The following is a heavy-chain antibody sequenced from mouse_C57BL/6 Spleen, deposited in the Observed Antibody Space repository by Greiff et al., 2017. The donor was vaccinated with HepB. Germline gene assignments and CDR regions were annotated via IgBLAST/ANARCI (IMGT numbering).Heavy chain of an antibody. J-gene: IGHJ2*01. CDR1: GYSITSGYY. CDR3: ARDFYGYDDY. D-gene: IGHD2-2*01. Sequence: VQLQQSGPGLVKPSQSLSLTCSVTGYSITSGYYWNWIRQFPGNKLEWMGYISYDGSNNYNPSLKNRISITRDTSKNQFFLKLNSVTTEDTATYYCARDFYGYDDYWGQGTTLTVSS. V-gene: IGHV3-6*01. CDR2: ISYDGSN.